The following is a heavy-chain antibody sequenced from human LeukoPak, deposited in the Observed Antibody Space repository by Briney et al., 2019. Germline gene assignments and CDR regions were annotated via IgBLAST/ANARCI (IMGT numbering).Heavy chain of an antibody. V-gene: IGHV3-48*03. CDR3: ARETYFDY. J-gene: IGHJ4*02. CDR2: ISSSGSTI. Sequence: PGGSLRLPCVASGFTFSSYEMSWVRQAPGKGLEWLSYISSSGSTIYYADFVKGRFTISRDNAKNSVYLQMNSLRAEDTAVYYCARETYFDYWGQGTLLTVSS. CDR1: GFTFSSYE.